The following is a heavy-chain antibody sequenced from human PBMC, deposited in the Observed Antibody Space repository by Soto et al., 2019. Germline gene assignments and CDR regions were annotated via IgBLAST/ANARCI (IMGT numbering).Heavy chain of an antibody. D-gene: IGHD3-10*01. CDR3: ARVLWFGELLSDL. CDR2: TYYRSNWRH. Sequence: SQTRSLTCAISGESVSSNTASWNWIRSSPSRGLEWLGRTYYRSNWRHDYAVSVKSRITVNPDTSKNHFSLRLNSVTPDDTAVYYCARVLWFGELLSDLWGQGTLVTVSS. CDR1: GESVSSNTAS. J-gene: IGHJ5*02. V-gene: IGHV6-1*01.